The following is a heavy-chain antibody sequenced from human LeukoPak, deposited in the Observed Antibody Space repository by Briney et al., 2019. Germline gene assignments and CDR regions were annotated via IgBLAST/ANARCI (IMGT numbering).Heavy chain of an antibody. CDR1: GFTVSSKY. Sequence: PGGSLRLSCAVSGFTVSSKYMSWVRQAPGKGLEWVSVIYSGGNTLYEDSVKGRFTISRDNSKNTLYLQMNSLRAEDTAVYYCARDPGYFDYWGQGTLVTVSS. CDR3: ARDPGYFDY. CDR2: IYSGGNT. D-gene: IGHD2-15*01. V-gene: IGHV3-66*01. J-gene: IGHJ4*02.